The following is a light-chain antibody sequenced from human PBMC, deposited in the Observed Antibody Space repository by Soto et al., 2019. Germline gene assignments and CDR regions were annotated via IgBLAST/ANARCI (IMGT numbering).Light chain of an antibody. J-gene: IGLJ1*01. CDR3: SSYTSSSTPV. CDR1: SSDVGGYNY. Sequence: QSALTQPASVSGSPGQSITISCTGTSSDVGGYNYVSWYQQHPGKAPKLMIYDVSNRPSGVSNRFSGSKSGNTASLTISGLQAEDDADYYCSSYTSSSTPVFGTGTKVNVL. CDR2: DVS. V-gene: IGLV2-14*01.